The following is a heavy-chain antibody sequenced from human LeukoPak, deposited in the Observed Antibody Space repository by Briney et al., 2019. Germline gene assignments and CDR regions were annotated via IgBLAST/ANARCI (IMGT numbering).Heavy chain of an antibody. Sequence: GGSLRLSCAASGFTFSSYAMSWVRQAPGKGLEWVSAISGSGGSTYYADSVKGRFTISRDNSKNTLYLQMNSLRAEDTAVYYCARETLDIVVVPAASFFDYWGQGTLVTVSS. CDR1: GFTFSSYA. J-gene: IGHJ4*02. CDR2: ISGSGGST. CDR3: ARETLDIVVVPAASFFDY. D-gene: IGHD2-2*03. V-gene: IGHV3-23*01.